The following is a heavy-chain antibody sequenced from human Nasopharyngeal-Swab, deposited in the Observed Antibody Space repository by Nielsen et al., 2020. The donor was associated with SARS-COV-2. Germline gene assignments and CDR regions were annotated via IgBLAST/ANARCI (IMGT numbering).Heavy chain of an antibody. CDR2: ISGSGSST. CDR1: GFTFSSYA. D-gene: IGHD2-15*01. Sequence: GESLKISCAASGFTFSSYAMSWVRQAPGKGLEWVSAISGSGSSTYYADSVRGRFTISRDNSKNTLYLQMNSLRAEDTAVYYCAKAYFPKLLRDAFDIWGQGTMVTVSS. V-gene: IGHV3-23*01. CDR3: AKAYFPKLLRDAFDI. J-gene: IGHJ3*02.